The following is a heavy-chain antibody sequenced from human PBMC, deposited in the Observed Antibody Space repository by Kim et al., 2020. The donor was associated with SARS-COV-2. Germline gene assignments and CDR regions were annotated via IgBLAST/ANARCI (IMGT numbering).Heavy chain of an antibody. V-gene: IGHV1-69*04. D-gene: IGHD5-12*01. Sequence: SVKVSCKASGGTFSSYAISWVRQAPGQGLEWMGRIIPILGIANYAQKFQGRVTITADKSTSTAYMELSSLRSEDTAADYCAIDQKHIVATELYYYYYGMDVWGQEPTVTVSS. CDR2: IIPILGIA. J-gene: IGHJ6*02. CDR1: GGTFSSYA. CDR3: AIDQKHIVATELYYYYYGMDV.